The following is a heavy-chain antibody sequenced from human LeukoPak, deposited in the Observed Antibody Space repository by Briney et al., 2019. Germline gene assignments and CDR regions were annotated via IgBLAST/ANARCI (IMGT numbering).Heavy chain of an antibody. D-gene: IGHD3-10*02. CDR1: GFTFSNFG. CDR2: ISYDGSNK. V-gene: IGHV3-30*18. Sequence: GGSLRLSCAASGFTFSNFGMSWVRQAPEKGLEWVAVISYDGSNKYYADSVKGRFTISRDNSKNTLYLQMNSLRAEDTAVYYCAELGITMIGGVWGKGTTVTISP. CDR3: AELGITMIGGV. J-gene: IGHJ6*04.